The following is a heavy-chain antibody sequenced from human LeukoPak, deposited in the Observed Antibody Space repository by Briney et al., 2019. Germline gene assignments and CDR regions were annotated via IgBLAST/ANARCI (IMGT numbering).Heavy chain of an antibody. Sequence: SETLSLTCTVSGYSISSGYYWAWIRQPPGMGLEWIGSIYHSGSTYYNPSLKSRVTISLDTSKNQFSLKLSSVTAADTAVYYCARGSSSWYYLRNYYYYYMDVWGKGTTVTISS. CDR1: GYSISSGYY. J-gene: IGHJ6*03. D-gene: IGHD6-13*01. CDR2: IYHSGST. CDR3: ARGSSSWYYLRNYYYYYMDV. V-gene: IGHV4-38-2*02.